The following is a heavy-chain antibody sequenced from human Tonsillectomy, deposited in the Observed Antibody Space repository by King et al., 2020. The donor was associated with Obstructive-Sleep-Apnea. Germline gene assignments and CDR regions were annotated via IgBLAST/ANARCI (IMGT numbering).Heavy chain of an antibody. CDR2: LDPTSVDT. CDR3: ARGSSDWYVGRCFDP. D-gene: IGHD6-19*01. Sequence: VQLVESGAEVKKPGASVKVSCKASGYTFTGYYMHWLRKAPGQGLEWMGWLDPTSVDTQYVQKFQGRVTTTTDTSISTAYLDLRSLRSDDTAVYYCARGSSDWYVGRCFDPWGQGTLVTVSS. CDR1: GYTFTGYY. V-gene: IGHV1-2*02. J-gene: IGHJ5*02.